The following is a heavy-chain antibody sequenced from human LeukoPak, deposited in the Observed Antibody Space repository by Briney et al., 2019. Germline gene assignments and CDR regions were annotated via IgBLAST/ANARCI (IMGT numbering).Heavy chain of an antibody. Sequence: GGSLRLSCAASGFTFSSYGMSWVRQAPGKGLEWVSAISGSGGSTYYADSVKGRFTVSRDNSKNTLYLQMKSLRAEDTAVYYCARDPRGYYYDSSGYAAGIDYWGQGTLVTVSS. CDR3: ARDPRGYYYDSSGYAAGIDY. CDR1: GFTFSSYG. V-gene: IGHV3-23*01. J-gene: IGHJ4*02. CDR2: ISGSGGST. D-gene: IGHD3-22*01.